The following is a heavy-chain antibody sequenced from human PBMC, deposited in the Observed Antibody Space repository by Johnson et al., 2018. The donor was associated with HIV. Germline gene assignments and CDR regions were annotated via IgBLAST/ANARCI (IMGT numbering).Heavy chain of an antibody. CDR2: INLDGTEK. Sequence: VQLMESGGGLVQPGGSRRLSCAASGFIFSVYWMTWVRQAPGKGLEWVANINLDGTEKYYADSVKGRFTISRDNAKNSLYLQMNSLRAEDTAVYYCAKDLRVFDWFNAYDAFDIWGQGTMVTVSS. D-gene: IGHD3-9*01. J-gene: IGHJ3*02. CDR1: GFIFSVYW. CDR3: AKDLRVFDWFNAYDAFDI. V-gene: IGHV3-7*01.